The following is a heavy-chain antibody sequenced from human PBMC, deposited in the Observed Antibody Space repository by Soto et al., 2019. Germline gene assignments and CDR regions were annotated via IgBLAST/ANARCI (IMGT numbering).Heavy chain of an antibody. CDR1: GFTFSSYS. J-gene: IGHJ6*02. Sequence: GGSLRLSCAASGFTFSSYSMNWVRQAPGKGLEWVSSISSSISYIYYADSVKGRFTISRDNAKNSLYLQMNSLRAEDTAVYYCARDGGRLRSLEWHTPLVRHKDVWGQGTKVTVSS. CDR3: ARDGGRLRSLEWHTPLVRHKDV. D-gene: IGHD3-3*01. CDR2: ISSSISYI. V-gene: IGHV3-21*01.